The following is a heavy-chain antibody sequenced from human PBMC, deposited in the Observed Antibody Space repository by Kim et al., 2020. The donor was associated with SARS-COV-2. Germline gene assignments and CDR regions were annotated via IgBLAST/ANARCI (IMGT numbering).Heavy chain of an antibody. D-gene: IGHD3-10*01. CDR3: ARDLLGGGCFDI. V-gene: IGHV3-21*01. CDR2: ISSSSSYI. Sequence: GGSLRLSCAASGFTFSSYSMNWVRQAPGKGLEWVSSISSSSSYIYYADSVKGRFTISRDNAKNSLYLQMNSLRAEDTAVYYCARDLLGGGCFDIWGQGTMVTVSS. CDR1: GFTFSSYS. J-gene: IGHJ3*02.